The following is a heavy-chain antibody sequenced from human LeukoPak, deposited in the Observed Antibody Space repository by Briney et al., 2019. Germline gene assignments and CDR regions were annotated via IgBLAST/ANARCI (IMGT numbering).Heavy chain of an antibody. CDR1: GYIHIGYY. CDR2: INHNSGGK. CDR3: ARGYSGYDL. J-gene: IGHJ4*02. V-gene: IGHV1-2*04. D-gene: IGHD5-12*01. Sequence: ASVTVSFKASGYIHIGYYIHWVRQPPGQGVEGMGWINHNSGGKNYAQKLQGWVTMTMETTIRTAYMELSRLRSDDTAVYYCARGYSGYDLWGQGTLVTVSS.